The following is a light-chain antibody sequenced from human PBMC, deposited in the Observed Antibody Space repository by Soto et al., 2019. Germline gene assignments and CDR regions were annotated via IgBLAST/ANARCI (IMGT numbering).Light chain of an antibody. CDR3: QQRSNWPPLT. V-gene: IGKV3-11*01. J-gene: IGKJ4*01. CDR2: DAS. CDR1: QRISSSY. Sequence: EIVLTQSPGTLSLSPGERATLSCRASQRISSSYLAWYQQKPGQAPRLLIYDASNRATGIPARFSGSGSGTDFTLTISSLEPEDFAVYYCQQRSNWPPLTFGGGTKVDIK.